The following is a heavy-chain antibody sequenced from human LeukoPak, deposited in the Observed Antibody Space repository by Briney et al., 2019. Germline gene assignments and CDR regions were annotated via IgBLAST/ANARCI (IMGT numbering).Heavy chain of an antibody. Sequence: GGSLSLPCAASGFTFSSYAMSWVRQAPGKGLEWVSAISGSGGSTYYADSVKGRFTISRDNSKNTLYLQMNSLRAEDTAVYYCAKLYSSSSSSSWFDPWGQGTLVTVSS. CDR2: ISGSGGST. D-gene: IGHD6-6*01. V-gene: IGHV3-23*01. J-gene: IGHJ5*02. CDR1: GFTFSSYA. CDR3: AKLYSSSSSSSWFDP.